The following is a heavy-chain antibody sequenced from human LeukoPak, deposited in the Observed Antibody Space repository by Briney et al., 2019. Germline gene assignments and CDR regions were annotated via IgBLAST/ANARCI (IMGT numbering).Heavy chain of an antibody. Sequence: SETLSLTCTISGGSINSGGYFWSWFRQLPGKGLEWIAYMYYDGSVYNNPSLVSRVTMSIDTSKTQFSLKLSSVTAADTAVYYCARAGGFFSPFGYWGQGTLVTVSS. J-gene: IGHJ4*02. CDR2: MYYDGSV. CDR3: ARAGGFFSPFGY. CDR1: GGSINSGGYF. V-gene: IGHV4-31*03. D-gene: IGHD3-3*01.